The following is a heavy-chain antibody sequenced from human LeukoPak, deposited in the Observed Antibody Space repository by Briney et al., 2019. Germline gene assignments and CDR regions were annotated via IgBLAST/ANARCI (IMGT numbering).Heavy chain of an antibody. Sequence: GESLKISCKGSGYSFTSYWIGWVRQMPGKGLEWVGITSPDDSDTRYSPSFQDQVTISADKSISTAYLQWSSLKASDTAMYYCARHYPGGDYFIDYWGQGTLVTVSS. CDR2: TSPDDSDT. J-gene: IGHJ4*02. CDR1: GYSFTSYW. CDR3: ARHYPGGDYFIDY. D-gene: IGHD4-17*01. V-gene: IGHV5-51*01.